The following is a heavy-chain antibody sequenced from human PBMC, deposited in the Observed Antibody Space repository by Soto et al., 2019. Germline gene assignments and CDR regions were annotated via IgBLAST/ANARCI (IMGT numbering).Heavy chain of an antibody. D-gene: IGHD2-21*02. CDR1: GFTFSSYA. CDR3: ARTLTAPLGYFQH. J-gene: IGHJ1*01. V-gene: IGHV3-30-3*01. Sequence: GGSLRLSCAASGFTFSSYAMHWVRQAPGKGLEWVAVISYDGSNKYYADSVKGRFTISRGNSKNTLYLQMNSLRAEDTAVYYCARTLTAPLGYFQHWGQGTLVTVSS. CDR2: ISYDGSNK.